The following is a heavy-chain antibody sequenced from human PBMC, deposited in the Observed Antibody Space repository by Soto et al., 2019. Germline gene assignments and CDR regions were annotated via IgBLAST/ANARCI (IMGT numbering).Heavy chain of an antibody. J-gene: IGHJ6*02. CDR1: GGSISSSNW. D-gene: IGHD2-2*02. V-gene: IGHV4-4*02. CDR3: ARSWALGYCSSTSCYTPYYYGMDV. CDR2: IYHSGST. Sequence: PSETLSLTCAVSGGSISSSNWWSWVRQPPGKGLEWIGEIYHSGSTNYNPSLKSRVTISVDKSKNQFSLKLSSVTAADTAVYYCARSWALGYCSSTSCYTPYYYGMDVWGQGTTVTVSS.